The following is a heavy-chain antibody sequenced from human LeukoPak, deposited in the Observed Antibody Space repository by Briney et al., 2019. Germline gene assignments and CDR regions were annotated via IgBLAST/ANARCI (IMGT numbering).Heavy chain of an antibody. CDR3: ARDIVVVVAAEGNYYYYGMDV. V-gene: IGHV1-69*13. J-gene: IGHJ6*02. D-gene: IGHD2-15*01. CDR1: GGTFSSYA. CDR2: IIPIFGTA. Sequence: SVKVSCKASGGTFSSYAISWVRQAPGQGLEWMGGIIPIFGTANYAQKFPGRVTITADESTSTAYMELSSLRSEDTAVYYCARDIVVVVAAEGNYYYYGMDVWGQGTTVTVSS.